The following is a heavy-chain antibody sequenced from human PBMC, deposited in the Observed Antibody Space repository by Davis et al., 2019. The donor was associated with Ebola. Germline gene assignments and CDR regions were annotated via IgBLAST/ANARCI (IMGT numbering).Heavy chain of an antibody. CDR3: ARGPRGYYYV. V-gene: IGHV4-59*11. J-gene: IGHJ4*02. CDR1: GGSISSHY. Sequence: PSETLSLTCTVSGGSISSHYWSWIRQPPGKGLEWIGYIYYSGSTNYNPSLKSRVTISVDTSKNQFSLKLSSVTAADTAVYYCARGPRGYYYVWGQGTLVTVSS. CDR2: IYYSGST. D-gene: IGHD3-22*01.